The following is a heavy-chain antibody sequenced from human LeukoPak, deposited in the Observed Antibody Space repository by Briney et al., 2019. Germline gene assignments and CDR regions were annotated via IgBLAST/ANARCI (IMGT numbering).Heavy chain of an antibody. CDR2: ISYDGSNK. D-gene: IGHD1-1*01. J-gene: IGHJ4*02. CDR1: GFTFSSYG. V-gene: IGHV3-30*18. CDR3: AKDFYTTQAYYFDY. Sequence: GGSLRLSCAASGFTFSSYGMHWVRQAPGKGLEWVAVISYDGSNKYYADSVKGRFTISRDNSKNTLHLQMNSLRAEDTAVYYCAKDFYTTQAYYFDYWGQGTLVTVSS.